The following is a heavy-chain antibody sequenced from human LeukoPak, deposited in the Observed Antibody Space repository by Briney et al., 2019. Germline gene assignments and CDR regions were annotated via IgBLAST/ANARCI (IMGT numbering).Heavy chain of an antibody. CDR3: ARIGYCSSTSCYNGEYYFDY. D-gene: IGHD2-2*02. CDR2: INHSGST. Sequence: SETLFLTCAVYGGSFSGYYWSWIRQPPGKGLEWIGEINHSGSTNYNPSLKSRVTISVDTSKNQFSLKLSSVTAADTAVYYCARIGYCSSTSCYNGEYYFDYWGQGTLVTVSS. J-gene: IGHJ4*02. V-gene: IGHV4-34*01. CDR1: GGSFSGYY.